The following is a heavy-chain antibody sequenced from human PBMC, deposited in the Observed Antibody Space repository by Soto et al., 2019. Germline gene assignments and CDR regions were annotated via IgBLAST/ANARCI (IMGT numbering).Heavy chain of an antibody. D-gene: IGHD3-3*01. CDR1: GFTFSSYA. J-gene: IGHJ4*02. CDR2: IVSDGSST. Sequence: PGGSLRLSCAASGFTFSSYAMSWVRQAPGKGLVWVSGIVSDGSSTSYADSVKGRFTISRDNAKNTLYLQMNSLRAEDTAVYYCASFGVPFDYWGQGTLVTV. V-gene: IGHV3-74*01. CDR3: ASFGVPFDY.